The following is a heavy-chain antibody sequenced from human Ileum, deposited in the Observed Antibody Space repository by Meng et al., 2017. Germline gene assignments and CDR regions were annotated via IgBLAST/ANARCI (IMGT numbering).Heavy chain of an antibody. CDR3: ARGVAEN. J-gene: IGHJ4*02. D-gene: IGHD6-19*01. CDR1: GYTCTGKN. CDR2: IYPHNGAT. Sequence: QVQLVQCGAEVKKPGGTVNVSCKTSGYTCTGKNIHWVRQAPGQGLEWMGRIYPHNGATNYAQTFQGRVTMTGDTSIATAYMELNRLTSDDTAVYYCARGVAENWGQGTLVTVSS. V-gene: IGHV1-2*06.